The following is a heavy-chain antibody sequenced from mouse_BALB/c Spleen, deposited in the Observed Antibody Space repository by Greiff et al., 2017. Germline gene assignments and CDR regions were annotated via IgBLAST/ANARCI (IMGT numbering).Heavy chain of an antibody. CDR3: ASGYYGSSYGWYFDV. J-gene: IGHJ1*01. CDR2: ISYSGST. V-gene: IGHV3-8*02. D-gene: IGHD1-1*01. Sequence: DVKLQESGPSLVKPSQTLSLTCSVTGDSITSGYWNWIRKFPGNKLEYMGYISYSGSTYYNPSLKSRISITRDTSKNQYYLQLNSVTTEDTATYYCASGYYGSSYGWYFDVWGAGTTVTVSS. CDR1: GDSITSGY.